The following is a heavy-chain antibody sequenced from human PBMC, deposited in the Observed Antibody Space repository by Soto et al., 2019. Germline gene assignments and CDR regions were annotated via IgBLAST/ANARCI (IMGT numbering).Heavy chain of an antibody. CDR3: AHIPSGFGELLSRPFDH. D-gene: IGHD3-10*01. J-gene: IGHJ4*02. V-gene: IGHV2-5*02. CDR1: GFSLTTVGVG. CDR2: IFWDYAK. Sequence: QITLKESGPTLVKPTQTLTLTCSFSGFSLTTVGVGVGWIRQPPGKALEWLALIFWDYAKYYSPSLKSRLTITQDTSKSNVVLTMVNMDPADSATYYCAHIPSGFGELLSRPFDHWGQGALVTVSS.